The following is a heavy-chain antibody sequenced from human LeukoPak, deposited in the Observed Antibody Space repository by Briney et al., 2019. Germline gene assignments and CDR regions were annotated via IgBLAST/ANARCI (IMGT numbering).Heavy chain of an antibody. V-gene: IGHV4-34*01. Sequence: SETLSLTCAVYGGSFTGYYWSWIRQPPGKGLEWIGSIYYSGSTYYNPSLKSRVTISVDTSKNQFSLKLSSVTAADTAVYYCARRYSSSWYVGRINWFDPWGQGTLVTVSS. D-gene: IGHD6-13*01. CDR1: GGSFTGYY. CDR2: IYYSGST. CDR3: ARRYSSSWYVGRINWFDP. J-gene: IGHJ5*02.